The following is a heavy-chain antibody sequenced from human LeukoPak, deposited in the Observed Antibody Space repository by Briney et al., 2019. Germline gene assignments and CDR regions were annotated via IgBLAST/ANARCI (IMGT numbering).Heavy chain of an antibody. CDR2: ISDGGAAT. J-gene: IGHJ5*02. V-gene: IGHV3-23*01. CDR3: AKGFNVLVQATSRWFDP. CDR1: GFTFTNYA. D-gene: IGHD2-2*01. Sequence: GGSLRLSCAASGFTFTNYAMTWVRQAPGKGLQWVSTISDGGAATYYADSVKGRFTISRDNSKNLLSLQNNILRADDTPVYYCAKGFNVLVQATSRWFDPWGQVTLVTVSS.